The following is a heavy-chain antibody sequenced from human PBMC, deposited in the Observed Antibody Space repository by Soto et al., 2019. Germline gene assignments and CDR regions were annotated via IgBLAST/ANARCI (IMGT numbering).Heavy chain of an antibody. J-gene: IGHJ1*01. CDR2: ISGSGGST. CDR3: AKDGPSGSSLRAEYFQH. Sequence: QLGGSLRLSCAASGFTFSSYAMSWVRQAPGKGLEWVSAISGSGGSTYYADSVKGRFTISRDNSKNTLYLQMNSLRAEDTAVYYCAKDGPSGSSLRAEYFQHWGQGTLVTVSS. D-gene: IGHD1-26*01. V-gene: IGHV3-23*01. CDR1: GFTFSSYA.